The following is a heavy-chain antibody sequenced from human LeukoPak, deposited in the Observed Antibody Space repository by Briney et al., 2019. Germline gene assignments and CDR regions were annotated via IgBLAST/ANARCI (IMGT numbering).Heavy chain of an antibody. J-gene: IGHJ5*02. D-gene: IGHD3-3*01. CDR3: ARGWAPYYDFWSGSNWFDP. CDR1: GGSISSSSYY. CDR2: IYYSGST. V-gene: IGHV4-39*07. Sequence: SETLSLTCTVSGGSISSSSYYWGWIRQPPGKGLEWIGSIYYSGSTYYNPSLKSRVTISVDTSKNQFSLKLSSVTAADTAVYYCARGWAPYYDFWSGSNWFDPWGQGTLVTVSS.